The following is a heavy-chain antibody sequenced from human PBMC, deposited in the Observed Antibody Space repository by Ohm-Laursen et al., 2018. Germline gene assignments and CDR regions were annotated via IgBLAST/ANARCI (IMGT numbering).Heavy chain of an antibody. CDR1: GGSISSYY. CDR2: IFYSGSI. D-gene: IGHD1-26*01. V-gene: IGHV4-59*01. Sequence: SETLSLTCAVSGGSISSYYWSWIRQSPGKGLEWIGYIFYSGSINYNPSLKSRVTISVDTSKNQFSLKLSSVTAADTAVYYCARVWGAWDGIDYWGQGTLVTVSS. CDR3: ARVWGAWDGIDY. J-gene: IGHJ4*02.